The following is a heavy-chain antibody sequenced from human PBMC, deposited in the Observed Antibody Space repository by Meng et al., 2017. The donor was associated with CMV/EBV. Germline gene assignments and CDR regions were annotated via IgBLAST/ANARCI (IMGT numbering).Heavy chain of an antibody. CDR2: IIPIFGTA. CDR3: ARVELNTAMSGYGMDV. Sequence: SVKVSCKASGGTFSSYAISWVRQAPGQGLEWMGGIIPIFGTANYAQKFQGRVTITTDGSTSTAYMELSSLRSEDTAVYYCARVELNTAMSGYGMDVWGQGTTVTVSS. D-gene: IGHD5-18*01. V-gene: IGHV1-69*05. J-gene: IGHJ6*02. CDR1: GGTFSSYA.